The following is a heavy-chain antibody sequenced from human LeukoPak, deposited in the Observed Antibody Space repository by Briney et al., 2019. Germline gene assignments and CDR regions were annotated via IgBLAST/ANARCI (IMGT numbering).Heavy chain of an antibody. V-gene: IGHV3-20*04. J-gene: IGHJ6*03. CDR1: GFTFDDYG. CDR3: ARESGKHSSSYYLYYMDV. Sequence: GGSLRLSCAAAGFTFDDYGMSWVRQAPGKGLKWVSGINWNGGSTGYVDSVKGRFTVSRDNAKNSLYLEMNSLRAEDTALYYCARESGKHSSSYYLYYMDVWGKGTTFTVSS. CDR2: INWNGGST. D-gene: IGHD4-23*01.